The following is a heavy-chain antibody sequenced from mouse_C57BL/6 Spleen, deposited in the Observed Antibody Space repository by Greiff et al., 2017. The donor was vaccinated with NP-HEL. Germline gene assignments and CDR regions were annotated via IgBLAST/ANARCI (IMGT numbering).Heavy chain of an antibody. CDR2: INPNNGGT. D-gene: IGHD1-1*01. CDR3: ARLGYYYGSSYSAWFAY. V-gene: IGHV1-18*01. J-gene: IGHJ3*01. CDR1: GYTFTDYN. Sequence: VQLQQSGPELVKPGASVKIPCKASGYTFTDYNMDWVKQSHGKSLEWIGDINPNNGGTIYNQKFKGKATLTVDKSSSTAYMELRSLTSEDTAVYYCARLGYYYGSSYSAWFAYWGQGTLVTVSA.